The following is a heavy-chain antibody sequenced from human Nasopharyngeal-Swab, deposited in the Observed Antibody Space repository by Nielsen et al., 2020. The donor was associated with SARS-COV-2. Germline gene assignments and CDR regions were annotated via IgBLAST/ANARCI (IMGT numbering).Heavy chain of an antibody. J-gene: IGHJ4*02. CDR1: GGSISSSSYY. Sequence: SETLSLTCTVSGGSISSSSYYWGWIRQPPGKGLEWIGSIYYGGSTYYNPSLKSRVTISVDTSKNQFSLKLSSVTAADTAVYYCARHPHSSSGWPYYFDYWGQGTLVTVSS. V-gene: IGHV4-39*01. CDR3: ARHPHSSSGWPYYFDY. CDR2: IYYGGST. D-gene: IGHD6-19*01.